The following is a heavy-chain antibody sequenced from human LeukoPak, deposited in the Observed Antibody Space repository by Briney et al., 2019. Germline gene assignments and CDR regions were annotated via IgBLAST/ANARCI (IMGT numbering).Heavy chain of an antibody. CDR1: GFTFSSYE. V-gene: IGHV3-48*03. D-gene: IGHD3-10*01. J-gene: IGHJ6*02. Sequence: GGSLRLSCAASGFTFSSYEMNWVRQAPGKGLEWVSYISSSGSTIYYADSVKGRFTISRDNAKNSLYLQMNSLRAEDTAVYYCARGMVREDPVDYYYGMDVWGQGTTVTVSS. CDR2: ISSSGSTI. CDR3: ARGMVREDPVDYYYGMDV.